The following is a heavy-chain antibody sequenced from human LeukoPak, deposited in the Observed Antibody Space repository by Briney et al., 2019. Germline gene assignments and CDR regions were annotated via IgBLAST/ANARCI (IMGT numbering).Heavy chain of an antibody. J-gene: IGHJ4*02. CDR2: ISAYNGNT. D-gene: IGHD1-26*01. CDR1: GYTFTSYG. V-gene: IGHV1-18*01. Sequence: ASVKVSCKASGYTFTSYGISWVRQAPGQGPEWMGWISAYNGNTNYAQNLQGRVTMTTDTSTSTAYMEVRSLISDDTAVYYCARDRADGSYYFDHWGQGTLVTVSS. CDR3: ARDRADGSYYFDH.